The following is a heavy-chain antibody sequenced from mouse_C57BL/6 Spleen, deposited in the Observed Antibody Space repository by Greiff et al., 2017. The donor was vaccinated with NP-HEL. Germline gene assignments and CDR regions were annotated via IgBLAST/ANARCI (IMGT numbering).Heavy chain of an antibody. D-gene: IGHD2-4*01. CDR3: ARDYYDYDGIAY. Sequence: EVNVVESGGGLVKPGGSLKLSCAASGFTFSDYGMHWVRQAPEKGLEWVAYISSGSSTIYYADTVKGRFTISRDNAKNTLFLQMTSLRSEDTAMYYCARDYYDYDGIAYWGQGTLVTVSA. V-gene: IGHV5-17*01. CDR1: GFTFSDYG. CDR2: ISSGSSTI. J-gene: IGHJ3*01.